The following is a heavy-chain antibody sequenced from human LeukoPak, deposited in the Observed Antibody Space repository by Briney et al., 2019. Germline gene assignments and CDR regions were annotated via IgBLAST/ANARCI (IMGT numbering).Heavy chain of an antibody. V-gene: IGHV3-23*01. J-gene: IGHJ4*02. D-gene: IGHD2-15*01. CDR3: AKSGTYCSGGSCLIDYFDY. Sequence: PGGSLRLSCAASVFTFSSYAMSWVRQAPGKGLEWVSAISGSGGSTYYADSVKGRFTISRDNSKNTLYLQMNSLRAEDTAVYYCAKSGTYCSGGSCLIDYFDYWGQGTLVTVSS. CDR1: VFTFSSYA. CDR2: ISGSGGST.